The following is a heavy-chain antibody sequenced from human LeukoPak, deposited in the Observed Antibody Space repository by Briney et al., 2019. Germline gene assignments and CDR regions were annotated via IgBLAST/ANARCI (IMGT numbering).Heavy chain of an antibody. D-gene: IGHD5-12*01. V-gene: IGHV4-31*03. Sequence: PSETLSLTCTVSGGSISSGGYYWSWIRQHPGKGLEWIGYIYYSGSTYYNPSLKSRVTISVDTSKNQFSLKLSSVTAADTVVYYCARGVVATIRGVYYFDYWGQGTLVTVSS. CDR1: GGSISSGGYY. CDR2: IYYSGST. J-gene: IGHJ4*02. CDR3: ARGVVATIRGVYYFDY.